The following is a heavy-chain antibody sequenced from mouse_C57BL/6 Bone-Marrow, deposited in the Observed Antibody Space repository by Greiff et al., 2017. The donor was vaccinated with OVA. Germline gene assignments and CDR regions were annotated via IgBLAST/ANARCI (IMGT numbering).Heavy chain of an antibody. J-gene: IGHJ2*01. Sequence: EVQLVESGEGLVKPGGSLKLSCAASGFTFSSYAMSWVRQTPEKRLEWVAYISSGGDYSYYAETVKGRFTISRDNSRNTLYLQMSSLKSEDTSMYYCTRYCGLLYYFDYWCQGTTLTVSS. CDR2: ISSGGDYS. CDR1: GFTFSSYA. CDR3: TRYCGLLYYFDY. D-gene: IGHD1-1*02. V-gene: IGHV5-9-1*02.